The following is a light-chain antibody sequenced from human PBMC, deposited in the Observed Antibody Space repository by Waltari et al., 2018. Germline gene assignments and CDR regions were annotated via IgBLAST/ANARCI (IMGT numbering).Light chain of an antibody. Sequence: SALTQPASVSGSPGQSITISSTGTISDVGGYNYVSWYQQHPGKTPKLMIYDVSNRPSGVSNRFSGSKSGNTASLTISGLQAEDEADYYCSSYTSSSTYVVFGGGTKLTVL. V-gene: IGLV2-14*03. CDR3: SSYTSSSTYVV. CDR1: ISDVGGYNY. J-gene: IGLJ2*01. CDR2: DVS.